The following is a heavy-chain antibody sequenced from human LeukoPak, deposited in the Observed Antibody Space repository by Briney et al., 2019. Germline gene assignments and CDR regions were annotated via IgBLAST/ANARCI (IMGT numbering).Heavy chain of an antibody. D-gene: IGHD5-12*01. CDR1: GFTFSSCS. CDR2: ISSSSSYI. J-gene: IGHJ4*02. CDR3: ARDISTELWLRVIDY. Sequence: GGSLRLPCAASGFTFSSCSMNWVRQAPGKGLEWVSSISSSSSYICYADSVKGRFTISRDNAKNSLYLQMNSLSAEDTAVYYCARDISTELWLRVIDYWGQGTLVTVSS. V-gene: IGHV3-21*01.